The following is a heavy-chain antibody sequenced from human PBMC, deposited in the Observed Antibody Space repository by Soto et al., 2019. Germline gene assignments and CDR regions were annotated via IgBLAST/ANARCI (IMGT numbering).Heavy chain of an antibody. V-gene: IGHV3-9*01. CDR2: INWNSGSI. CDR3: VKDESINWYSGHFRH. CDR1: GFTLDDYA. J-gene: IGHJ1*01. Sequence: EVQLVESGGGLVQPGRSLRLSCAASGFTLDDYAMHWVRQVPGKGLEWVSCINWNSGSIGYADSVKGRFAISRDNAKNSLHLQMNSLRAEDTAFYYCVKDESINWYSGHFRHWGQGTLVTVSS. D-gene: IGHD6-13*01.